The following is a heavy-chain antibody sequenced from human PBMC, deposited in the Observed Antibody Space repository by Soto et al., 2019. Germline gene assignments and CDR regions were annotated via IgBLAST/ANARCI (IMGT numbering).Heavy chain of an antibody. CDR1: GYTFTSYD. CDR2: MNPNSGNT. J-gene: IGHJ5*02. V-gene: IGHV1-8*01. Sequence: GASVKVSCKASGYTFTSYDIYWVRQATGQGLEWMGWMNPNSGNTGYAQKFQGRVTMTRNTSISTAYMELSSLRSEDTAVYYCARVYCISTSCAQFDPWGQGTLVTVSS. D-gene: IGHD2-2*01. CDR3: ARVYCISTSCAQFDP.